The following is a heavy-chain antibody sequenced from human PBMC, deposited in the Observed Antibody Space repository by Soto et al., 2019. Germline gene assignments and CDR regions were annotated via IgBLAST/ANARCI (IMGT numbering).Heavy chain of an antibody. J-gene: IGHJ6*03. CDR1: GGSISSSSYY. Sequence: ASETLSLTCTVSGGSISSSSYYWGWIRQPPGKGLEWIGSIYDSGSTHYNPSLKSRVTISVDTSKNQFSLKLSSVTAADTAVYYCAGGGVGPGGAIFGVVTTAPYYYYMDVWGKGTTVTVSS. V-gene: IGHV4-39*07. CDR2: IYDSGST. CDR3: AGGGVGPGGAIFGVVTTAPYYYYMDV. D-gene: IGHD3-3*01.